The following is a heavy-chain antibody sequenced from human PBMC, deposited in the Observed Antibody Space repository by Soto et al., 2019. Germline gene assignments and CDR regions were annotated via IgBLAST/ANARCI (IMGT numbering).Heavy chain of an antibody. CDR3: ARPSSSGTYIDALDI. Sequence: GESLKISCKGSANTFTSYWIAWVGQMPGKGLEWMGFIYPVDSDARYSPSFQGQVTISADKSISAAYLQWSSLKASDTAMYYCARPSSSGTYIDALDIWGQGTMVTVSS. J-gene: IGHJ3*02. V-gene: IGHV5-51*01. CDR2: IYPVDSDA. D-gene: IGHD3-10*01. CDR1: ANTFTSYW.